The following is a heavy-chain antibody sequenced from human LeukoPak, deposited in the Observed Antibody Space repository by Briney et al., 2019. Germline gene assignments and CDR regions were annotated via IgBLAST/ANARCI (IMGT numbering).Heavy chain of an antibody. CDR2: IDPSDSYT. V-gene: IGHV5-10-1*01. D-gene: IGHD6-19*01. Sequence: LGESLKISCKGSGYSFTSYWISWVRQMPGKGLEWMGRIDPSDSYTNYSPSFQGHVTISADKSISTAYLQWSSLKASDTAMYYCARRLSYSSGWDTWGQGTLVTVSS. CDR3: ARRLSYSSGWDT. CDR1: GYSFTSYW. J-gene: IGHJ4*02.